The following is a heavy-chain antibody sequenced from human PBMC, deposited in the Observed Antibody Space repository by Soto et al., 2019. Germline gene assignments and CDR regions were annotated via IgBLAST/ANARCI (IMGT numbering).Heavy chain of an antibody. CDR3: AIDRGYDCPPSSCYALSGLDV. D-gene: IGHD2-15*01. V-gene: IGHV1-2*02. J-gene: IGHJ6*02. Sequence: QVQLVQSGAEVKKPGASVKVSCTASGYTFIDYYMHWVRQAPGRGLEWMGWIKPSSGGTHYAQKFQGRVAMTRDTSISIVYMQLSRLKSDDTAMYYCAIDRGYDCPPSSCYALSGLDVWGQGTRVTVSS. CDR2: IKPSSGGT. CDR1: GYTFIDYY.